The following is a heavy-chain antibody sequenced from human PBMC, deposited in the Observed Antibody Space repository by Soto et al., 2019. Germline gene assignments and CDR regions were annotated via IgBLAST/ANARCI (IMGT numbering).Heavy chain of an antibody. CDR1: GFSLSTSGVG. D-gene: IGHD1-26*01. J-gene: IGHJ4*02. CDR2: IYWDDDK. CDR3: AHSRGATKSAPYFDY. Sequence: QITLKESGPTMVKPTQTLTLTCTVSGFSLSTSGVGVGWIRQPPGKALEWLALIYWDDDKRYSPSLKSRLTITKDTSKNQVVLTMTNMDPVDTATYYCAHSRGATKSAPYFDYWGQGTLVTVSS. V-gene: IGHV2-5*02.